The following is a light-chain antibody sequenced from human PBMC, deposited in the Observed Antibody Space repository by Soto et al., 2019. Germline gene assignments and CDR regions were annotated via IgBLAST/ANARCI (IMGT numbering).Light chain of an antibody. Sequence: EVVLTQSPGTLSLSPGERATLSCRASQSVNNNYLAWYQQKPGQAPRLLIYGASSRATGIPDRISGSGSGTDFTLTISRLEPEDFAVYHCQQYGDTWWTFGQGTKVEIK. J-gene: IGKJ1*01. CDR2: GAS. V-gene: IGKV3-20*01. CDR3: QQYGDTWWT. CDR1: QSVNNNY.